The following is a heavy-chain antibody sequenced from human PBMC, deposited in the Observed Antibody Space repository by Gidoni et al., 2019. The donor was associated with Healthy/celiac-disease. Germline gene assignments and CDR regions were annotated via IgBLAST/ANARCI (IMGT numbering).Heavy chain of an antibody. Sequence: EVQLVQSGAEVKKPGESLKISCRGSGYSFTSYWIGWVRQMPGKGLEWMGIIYPGDSDTRYSPSFQGQVTISADKSISTAYLQWSSLKASDTAMYYCASLAYCGGDCYPGDYSFDYWGQGTLVTVSS. CDR3: ASLAYCGGDCYPGDYSFDY. V-gene: IGHV5-51*03. D-gene: IGHD2-21*02. J-gene: IGHJ4*02. CDR1: GYSFTSYW. CDR2: IYPGDSDT.